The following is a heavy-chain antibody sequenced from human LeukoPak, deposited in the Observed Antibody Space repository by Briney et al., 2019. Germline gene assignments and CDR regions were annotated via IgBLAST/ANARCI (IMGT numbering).Heavy chain of an antibody. Sequence: GGSLRLSCAASRFTFRNYAMSWVRQAPGRGLEWLCIISGTADSKYYADSVKGRFTISRDNPRSTLYLEMNILRAEDTAVYYCAKADATIGGAFDTWGQGTMVIVPS. V-gene: IGHV3-23*01. CDR1: RFTFRNYA. CDR2: ISGTADSK. D-gene: IGHD3-16*01. J-gene: IGHJ3*02. CDR3: AKADATIGGAFDT.